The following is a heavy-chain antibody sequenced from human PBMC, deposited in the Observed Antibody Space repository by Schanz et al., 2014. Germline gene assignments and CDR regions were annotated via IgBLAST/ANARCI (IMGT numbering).Heavy chain of an antibody. Sequence: EVQLMESGGGLVKPGGSLRLSCVASGFNFSDYAMSWVRQAPGKGLEWVSAISGSGGSTYYADSVKGRFTISRDNSKNTLYLQMNTLRAEDTAVYYCARKMKLGVYGGKGHDSLDIWGQGTMVTVSS. V-gene: IGHV3-23*01. CDR3: ARKMKLGVYGGKGHDSLDI. CDR2: ISGSGGST. D-gene: IGHD4-17*01. CDR1: GFNFSDYA. J-gene: IGHJ3*02.